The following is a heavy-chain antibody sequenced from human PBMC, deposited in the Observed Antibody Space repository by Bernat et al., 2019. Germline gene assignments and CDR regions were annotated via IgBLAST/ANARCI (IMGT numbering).Heavy chain of an antibody. Sequence: VQLQQGGAGLLRPSEPLSLPCAVYGGPSSGYYWSWIARPPGKGLEWIGEINHSGSTNYNPSLKSRVTISVDTSKNQFSLKLSSVTAADTAVYYCARGVGSSWYSPWGQGTLVTVSS. J-gene: IGHJ4*02. D-gene: IGHD6-13*01. CDR3: ARGVGSSWYSP. V-gene: IGHV4-34*01. CDR1: GGPSSGYY. CDR2: INHSGST.